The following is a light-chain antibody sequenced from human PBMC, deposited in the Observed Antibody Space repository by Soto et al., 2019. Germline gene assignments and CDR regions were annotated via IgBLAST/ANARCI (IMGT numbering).Light chain of an antibody. Sequence: DNQLTQSPSFLSAAFRYGFTITFLASHAISNYLNWYQQTPGKAPNLRIFGAKTLQSGVPSSFSGSGYGTDFTLTITTLQPEDVGIYYCQQCHATPLTFGQGTRLEIK. V-gene: IGKV1-39*01. CDR2: GAK. CDR1: HAISNY. CDR3: QQCHATPLT. J-gene: IGKJ5*01.